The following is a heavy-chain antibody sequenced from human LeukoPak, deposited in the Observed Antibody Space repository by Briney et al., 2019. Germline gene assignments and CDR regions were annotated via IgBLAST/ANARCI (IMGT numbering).Heavy chain of an antibody. CDR3: ARAYSSSSGGGMDV. CDR1: GGTFISYT. CDR2: IIPILGIA. D-gene: IGHD6-6*01. J-gene: IGHJ6*02. V-gene: IGHV1-69*02. Sequence: SVKVSCKASGGTFISYTISWVRQPPGQGLEWMGRIIPILGIANYAQKFQGRVTITADKSTSTAYMEQSSLRSEDTAVYYCARAYSSSSGGGMDVWGQGTTVTVSS.